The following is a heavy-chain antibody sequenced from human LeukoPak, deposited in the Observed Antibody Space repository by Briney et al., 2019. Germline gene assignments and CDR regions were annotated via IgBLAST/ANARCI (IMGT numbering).Heavy chain of an antibody. D-gene: IGHD3-22*01. CDR3: ARGPKYYYDSSGYPDFDY. J-gene: IGHJ4*02. CDR1: GFTFSSYG. Sequence: GGSLRLSCAAYGFTFSSYGMDWVCQAPGKGLEWVAVIWYDGSNKYYADSVKGRFTISRDNSKNTLYLQMNSLRAEDTAVYYCARGPKYYYDSSGYPDFDYWGQGTLVTVSS. CDR2: IWYDGSNK. V-gene: IGHV3-33*01.